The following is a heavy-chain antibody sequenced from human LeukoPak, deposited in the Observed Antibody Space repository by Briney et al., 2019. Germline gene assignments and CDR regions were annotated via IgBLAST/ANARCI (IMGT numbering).Heavy chain of an antibody. CDR3: ARAATVTIQTAAGY. CDR2: INPSGGST. CDR1: GGTFSSYA. D-gene: IGHD4-17*01. Sequence: ASVKVSCKASGGTFSSYAISWVRQAPGQGLEWMGIINPSGGSTSYAQKFQGRVTMTRDTSTSTVYMELSSLRSEDTAVYYCARAATVTIQTAAGYWGQGTLVTVSS. J-gene: IGHJ4*02. V-gene: IGHV1-46*01.